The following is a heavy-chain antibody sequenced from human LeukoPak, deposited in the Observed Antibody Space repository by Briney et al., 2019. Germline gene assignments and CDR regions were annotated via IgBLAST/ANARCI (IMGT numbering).Heavy chain of an antibody. CDR2: INPNSGDT. CDR1: GYTFTSYD. CDR3: ARDGGFDY. V-gene: IGHV1-2*02. D-gene: IGHD3-16*01. J-gene: IGHJ4*02. Sequence: ASVKVSCKASGYTFTSYDINWVRQAPGQGLEWMGWINPNSGDTNHAQKFQGRVTMTRDTSMNTAYMELSRLTSDDTAVYYCARDGGFDYWGQGTLVTVSS.